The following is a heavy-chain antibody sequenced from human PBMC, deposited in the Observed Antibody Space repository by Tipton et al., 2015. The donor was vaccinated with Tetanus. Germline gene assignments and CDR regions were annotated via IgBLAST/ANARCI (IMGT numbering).Heavy chain of an antibody. CDR3: ARVLPVNRAG. J-gene: IGHJ4*02. V-gene: IGHV4-59*10. Sequence: TLSLTCAVYGGSFSNYFWRWIRQPAGKGLEWIGRIYSSGTTNYDPSLRGRVTMSIDTSKNHFSVRLTSVTAADTAVYYCARVLPVNRAGWGQGTLVTVSS. CDR1: GGSFSNYF. CDR2: IYSSGTT. D-gene: IGHD4-17*01.